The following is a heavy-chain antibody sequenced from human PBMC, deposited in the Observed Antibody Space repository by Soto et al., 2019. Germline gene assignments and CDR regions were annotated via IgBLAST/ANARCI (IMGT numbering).Heavy chain of an antibody. V-gene: IGHV3-74*01. CDR1: GFTFSSYW. Sequence: GGSLRLSCAASGFTFSSYWMHWVRQAPGKGLVWVSRINSDGSSTSYADSVKGRFTISRDNAKNTLYLQMNSLRAEDTAVYYCARVPVQLWLSSGMDVWGQGTTVTAP. D-gene: IGHD5-18*01. CDR3: ARVPVQLWLSSGMDV. CDR2: INSDGSST. J-gene: IGHJ6*02.